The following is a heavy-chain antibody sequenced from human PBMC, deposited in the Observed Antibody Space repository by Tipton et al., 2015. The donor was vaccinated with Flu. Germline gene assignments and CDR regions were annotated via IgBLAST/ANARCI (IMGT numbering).Heavy chain of an antibody. J-gene: IGHJ3*02. CDR3: ARGDYGDYDHEADGFDI. V-gene: IGHV4-38-2*02. Sequence: TLSLTCSVSGDSVGSPYFWGWIRKPPGGGLEWIGNVHRSGNGYYKPSLKSRVTISIDRSRNQFSLRLSSVTAADTAMYYCARGDYGDYDHEADGFDIWGQGTLVTVSA. CDR2: VHRSGNG. CDR1: GDSVGSPYF. D-gene: IGHD4-17*01.